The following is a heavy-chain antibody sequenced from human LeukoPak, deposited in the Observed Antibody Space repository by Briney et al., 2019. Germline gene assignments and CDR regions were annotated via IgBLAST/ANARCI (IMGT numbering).Heavy chain of an antibody. CDR3: ARATSYYYDSSGFGEEFDY. V-gene: IGHV1-2*04. CDR1: GYTFTGYY. CDR2: INPNSGGT. J-gene: IGHJ4*02. Sequence: ASVKVSCKASGYTFTGYYMHWVRQAPGQGLEWMGWINPNSGGTNYAQKFQGWVTMTRDTSISTAYMELSRLRSDDTAVYYCARATSYYYDSSGFGEEFDYWGQGTLVTVSS. D-gene: IGHD3-22*01.